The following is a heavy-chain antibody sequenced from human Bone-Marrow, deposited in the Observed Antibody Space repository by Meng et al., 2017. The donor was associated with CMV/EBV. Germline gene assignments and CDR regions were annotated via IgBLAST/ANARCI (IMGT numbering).Heavy chain of an antibody. J-gene: IGHJ6*02. V-gene: IGHV4-39*07. Sequence: SETLSLTCTVPGGSISSSSYYWGWIRQPPGKGLEWIGSIYYSGSTYYNPSLKSRVTISVDTSKNQFSLKLSSVTAADTAMYYCARGYYDFWSGGGLDVWGQGSTVNVSS. CDR1: GGSISSSSYY. CDR2: IYYSGST. D-gene: IGHD3-3*01. CDR3: ARGYYDFWSGGGLDV.